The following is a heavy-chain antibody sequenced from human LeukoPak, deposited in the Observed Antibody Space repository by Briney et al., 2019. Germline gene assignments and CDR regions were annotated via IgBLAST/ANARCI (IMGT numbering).Heavy chain of an antibody. V-gene: IGHV3-7*01. CDR1: GFTFSSYW. CDR3: ARDGPNVEIDY. CDR2: INQDGSET. D-gene: IGHD3-3*01. J-gene: IGHJ4*02. Sequence: GGSLRLSCAASGFTFSSYWMSWVRQAPGKGQEWVANINQDGSETYYVDSVRGRFTISRDNAKNSLYLQMNSLRVEDTAVYYCARDGPNVEIDYWGQGALVTVSS.